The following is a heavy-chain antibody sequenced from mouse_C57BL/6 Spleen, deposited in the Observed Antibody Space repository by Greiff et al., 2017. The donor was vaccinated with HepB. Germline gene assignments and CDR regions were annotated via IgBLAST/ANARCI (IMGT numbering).Heavy chain of an antibody. J-gene: IGHJ3*01. D-gene: IGHD1-1*01. CDR3: ASLDCYGSSYEFAY. CDR2: IDPANGNT. V-gene: IGHV14-3*01. Sequence: DVKLVESVAELVRPGASVKLSCTASGFNIKNTYMHWVKQRPEQGLEWIGRIDPANGNTKYAPKFQGKATITADTSSNTAYLQLSSLTSEDTAIYYGASLDCYGSSYEFAYWGQGTLVTVSA. CDR1: GFNIKNTY.